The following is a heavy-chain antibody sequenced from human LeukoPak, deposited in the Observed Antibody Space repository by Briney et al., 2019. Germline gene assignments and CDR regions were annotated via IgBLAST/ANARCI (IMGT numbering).Heavy chain of an antibody. D-gene: IGHD3-10*01. CDR3: ARDLLWFGELSPYYFDY. CDR2: ISNSSSYK. V-gene: IGHV3-21*01. CDR1: GFTFSSYS. J-gene: IGHJ4*02. Sequence: GGSLSLSCAVSGFTFSSYSMNWVRQAPGKGLEWVSSISNSSSYKYYADSVKGRFTISSTNTKNSPYLQINSLRAEDTAVYYCARDLLWFGELSPYYFDYRGQGTLVTVSS.